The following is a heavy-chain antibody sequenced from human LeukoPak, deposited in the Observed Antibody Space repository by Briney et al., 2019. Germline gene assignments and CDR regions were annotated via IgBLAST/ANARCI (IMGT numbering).Heavy chain of an antibody. J-gene: IGHJ4*02. V-gene: IGHV1-18*04. D-gene: IGHD6-19*01. CDR3: ARGRGSSDWYYCDN. CDR2: INAYNGYT. CDR1: GYTFTNYG. Sequence: GASVKVSCKASGYTFTNYGITWVRQAPGQGLKWMGWINAYNGYTNYAQKIQDRVTVTTDTSTSTAHMELRSLRSDDTAVYYCARGRGSSDWYYCDNWGQGTLVTVSS.